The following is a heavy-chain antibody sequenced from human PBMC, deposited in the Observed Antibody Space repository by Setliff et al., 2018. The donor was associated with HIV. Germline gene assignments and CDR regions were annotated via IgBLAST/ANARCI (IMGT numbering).Heavy chain of an antibody. CDR1: GGSISSSSYY. CDR2: IYYSGST. CDR3: ARVLNPSDAFDI. Sequence: TSETLSLTCTVSGGSISSSSYYWGWIRQPPGKGLEWIGSIYYSGSTHYNPSLKSRVTISVDTSKNQLSLKLNSVTAADTAVYYCARVLNPSDAFDIWGQGTMVTVSS. J-gene: IGHJ3*02. V-gene: IGHV4-39*07.